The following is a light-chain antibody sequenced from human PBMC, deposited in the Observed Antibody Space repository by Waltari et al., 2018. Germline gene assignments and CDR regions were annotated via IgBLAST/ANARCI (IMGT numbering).Light chain of an antibody. J-gene: IGKJ2*03. CDR2: WAC. V-gene: IGKV4-1*01. CDR3: QQYYSVSLYS. CDR1: QSLLYSSNNTND. Sequence: DIVMTQSPDSLAVSLGERATINCKSSQSLLYSSNNTNDLAWYQQTPGQPPKLLFYWACTRESGVPVRFSGSWSATDFTLTISSVQAEDVAVYYWQQYYSVSLYSFGQATKLEIK.